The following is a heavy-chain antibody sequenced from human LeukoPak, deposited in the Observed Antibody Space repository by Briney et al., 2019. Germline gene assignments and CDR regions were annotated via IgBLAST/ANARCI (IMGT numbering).Heavy chain of an antibody. D-gene: IGHD3-3*01. V-gene: IGHV3-23*01. CDR1: GFTFSSYA. Sequence: GGSLRLSCAASGFTFSSYAMSWVRQAPGKGLEWVSAISGSGGSTYYADSVKGRFTISRDNSKNTLCLQMNSLRAEDTAVYYCAKSYYDFWSGYYTSYYYGMDVWGQGTTVTVSS. CDR3: AKSYYDFWSGYYTSYYYGMDV. J-gene: IGHJ6*02. CDR2: ISGSGGST.